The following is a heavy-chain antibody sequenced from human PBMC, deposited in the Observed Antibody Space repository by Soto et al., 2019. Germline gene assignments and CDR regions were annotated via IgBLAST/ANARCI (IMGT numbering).Heavy chain of an antibody. CDR1: GFTLCSCE. V-gene: IGHV3-23*01. D-gene: IGHD2-2*02. Sequence: PGGSRRLYCATGGFTLCSCEMNWVRQAPGKGLEWVANIGGSGVSTYYADSVKDRFTISRDNSKNTLYLQMNSLRAEDTAVYYCAKDSKYGYCSSTSCYTMDYWGQGTLVTVSS. J-gene: IGHJ4*02. CDR3: AKDSKYGYCSSTSCYTMDY. CDR2: IGGSGVST.